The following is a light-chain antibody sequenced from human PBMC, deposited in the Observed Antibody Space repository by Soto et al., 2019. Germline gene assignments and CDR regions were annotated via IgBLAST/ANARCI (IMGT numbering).Light chain of an antibody. V-gene: IGLV1-44*01. CDR2: SNN. CDR1: SSSVGSNA. J-gene: IGLJ1*01. Sequence: QSVLTQTPSASGTPGQRVTISCSGSSSSVGSNAVNWYQQLPGTAPKVLIYSNNQRPAGVPARFSGSKSGTSASLAISGLQSEDEADYYCATWDDSLNSYVFGTGTKVTVL. CDR3: ATWDDSLNSYV.